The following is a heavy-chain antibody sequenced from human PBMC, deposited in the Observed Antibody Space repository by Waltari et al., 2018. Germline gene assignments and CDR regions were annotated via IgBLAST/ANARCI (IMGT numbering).Heavy chain of an antibody. D-gene: IGHD6-19*01. Sequence: EVQLVESGGGLVQPGGSLRLSCAASGFTFSSYSMNWVRQAPGKGLEWVSYISSSSSTIYYADSVKGRFTISRDNAKNSLYLQMNSLRAEDTAVYYCARDYSSGWYEFWFDPWGQGPWSPSPQ. CDR2: ISSSSSTI. CDR3: ARDYSSGWYEFWFDP. J-gene: IGHJ5*02. CDR1: GFTFSSYS. V-gene: IGHV3-48*04.